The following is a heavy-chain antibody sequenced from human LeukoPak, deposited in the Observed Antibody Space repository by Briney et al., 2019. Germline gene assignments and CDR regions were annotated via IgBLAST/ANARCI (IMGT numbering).Heavy chain of an antibody. CDR2: ISSSSSTI. J-gene: IGHJ4*02. CDR3: ERDRGNRD. V-gene: IGHV3-48*01. Sequence: PGGSLRLSCAASGFTFSSYSMNWVRQTPGKGLEWVSYISSSSSTIYYADSVKGRFTISRDNAKNSLYLQMNSLRAEDTAVYYCERDRGNRDWGQGTLVTVSS. D-gene: IGHD3-10*01. CDR1: GFTFSSYS.